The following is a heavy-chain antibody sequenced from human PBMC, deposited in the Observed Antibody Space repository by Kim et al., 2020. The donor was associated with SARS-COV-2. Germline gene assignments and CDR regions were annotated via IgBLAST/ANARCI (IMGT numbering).Heavy chain of an antibody. Sequence: GGSLRLSCAASGFTVISNYMTWVRQAPGEGLEWVSVIYSGGSTYYRDSVKGRFTISRDNSKNTVYLQMNSLRAEDTAVYYCARAQGSYYYYGMDVWGQGTTVTVSS. V-gene: IGHV3-53*01. CDR1: GFTVISNY. J-gene: IGHJ6*02. CDR3: ARAQGSYYYYGMDV. CDR2: IYSGGST.